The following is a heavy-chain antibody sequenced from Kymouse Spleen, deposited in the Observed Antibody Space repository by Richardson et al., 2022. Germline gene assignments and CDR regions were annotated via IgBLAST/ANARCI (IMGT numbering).Heavy chain of an antibody. Sequence: QVQLQQWGAGLLKPSETLSLTCAVYGGSFSGYYWSWIRQPPGKGLEWIGEINHSGSTNYNPSLKSRVTISVDTSKNQFSLKLSSVTAADTAVYYCARGRTMVRGVDWFDPWGQGTLVTVSS. CDR3: ARGRTMVRGVDWFDP. CDR1: GGSFSGYY. CDR2: INHSGST. V-gene: IGHV4-34*01. J-gene: IGHJ5*02. D-gene: IGHD3-10*01.